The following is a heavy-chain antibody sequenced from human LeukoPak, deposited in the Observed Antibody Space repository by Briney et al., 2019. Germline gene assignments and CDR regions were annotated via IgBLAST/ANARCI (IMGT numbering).Heavy chain of an antibody. D-gene: IGHD2-15*01. J-gene: IGHJ4*02. CDR3: AREYSGGSLDY. Sequence: SETLPLTCTVSGGSISSYYWSWIRQPPGKGLEWIGYIYYSGSTYYNPSLKSRVTISVDTSKNQFSLKPSSVTAADTAVYYCAREYSGGSLDYWGQGTLVTVSS. V-gene: IGHV4-30-4*01. CDR1: GGSISSYY. CDR2: IYYSGST.